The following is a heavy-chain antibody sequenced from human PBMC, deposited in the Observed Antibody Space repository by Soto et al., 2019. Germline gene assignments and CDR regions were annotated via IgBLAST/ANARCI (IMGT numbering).Heavy chain of an antibody. CDR1: GGTFSSYA. D-gene: IGHD3-9*01. CDR2: IIPIFGTA. CDR3: ARPYYDILTGTGYYYYGMDV. Sequence: ASVKVSCKASGGTFSSYAISWVRQAPEQGLEWMGGIIPIFGTANYAQKFQGRVTITADESTSTAYMELSSLRSEDTAVYYCARPYYDILTGTGYYYYGMDVWGQGTTVTVSS. J-gene: IGHJ6*02. V-gene: IGHV1-69*13.